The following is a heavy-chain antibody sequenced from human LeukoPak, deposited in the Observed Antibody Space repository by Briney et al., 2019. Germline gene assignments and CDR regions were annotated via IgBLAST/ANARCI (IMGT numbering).Heavy chain of an antibody. D-gene: IGHD3-10*01. CDR3: ARGSGSYYPYFDY. CDR1: GFTFSSYA. CDR2: VSYDGSNK. J-gene: IGHJ4*02. V-gene: IGHV3-30*04. Sequence: PGGSLRLSCAASGFTFSSYAMHGVRQAPGKGLEGVAVVSYDGSNKYYADSVKGRFTISRDNSKNTLYLQMNSLRAEDTAVYYCARGSGSYYPYFDYWGQGTLVTVSS.